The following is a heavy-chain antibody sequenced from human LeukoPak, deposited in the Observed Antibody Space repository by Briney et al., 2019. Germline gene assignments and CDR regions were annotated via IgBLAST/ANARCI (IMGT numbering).Heavy chain of an antibody. CDR2: IYYSGST. D-gene: IGHD2-15*01. CDR3: ATPRYCSGGSCYGAFVY. V-gene: IGHV4-59*08. Sequence: SETLFLTCTVSGGSISSYYWSWIRQPPGKGLEWIGYIYYSGSTNYNPSLKSRVTISVDTSKNQFSLKLSSVTAADTAVYYCATPRYCSGGSCYGAFVYWGQGTLVTVSS. J-gene: IGHJ4*02. CDR1: GGSISSYY.